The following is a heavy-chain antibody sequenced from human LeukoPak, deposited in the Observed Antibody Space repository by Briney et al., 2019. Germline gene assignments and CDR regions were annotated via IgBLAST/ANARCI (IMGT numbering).Heavy chain of an antibody. V-gene: IGHV3-7*03. Sequence: GGSLRLSCAASGFTFSSYWMSWVRQAPGKGLEWVANIKQDGSEKYYVDSVKGRFTISRDSAKNSLYLQMNSLRAEDTAVYYCARDWDYGSRSYRYNWFDPWGQGTLVTVSS. J-gene: IGHJ5*02. CDR3: ARDWDYGSRSYRYNWFDP. D-gene: IGHD3-16*02. CDR1: GFTFSSYW. CDR2: IKQDGSEK.